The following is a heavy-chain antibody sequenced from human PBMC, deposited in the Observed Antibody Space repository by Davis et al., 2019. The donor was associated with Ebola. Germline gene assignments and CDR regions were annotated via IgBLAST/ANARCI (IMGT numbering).Heavy chain of an antibody. J-gene: IGHJ4*02. CDR2: ISGSGGST. CDR1: EFTFSGYA. V-gene: IGHV3-23*01. Sequence: GESPKIPCAASEFTFSGYAMSRVRQAPGKGLEWVSAISGSGGSTYYAGSVKGRFTIYRDNSRNTLYLQMNSLRAEDTAVYYCAKAPVRFLEWFTTDYWGKGTLVTVSS. D-gene: IGHD3-3*01. CDR3: AKAPVRFLEWFTTDY.